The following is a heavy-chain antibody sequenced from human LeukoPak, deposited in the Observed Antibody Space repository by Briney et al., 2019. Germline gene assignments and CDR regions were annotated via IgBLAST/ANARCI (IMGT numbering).Heavy chain of an antibody. CDR2: IQFDGNIQ. V-gene: IGHV3-30*02. J-gene: IGHJ4*02. D-gene: IGHD2-15*01. Sequence: GGSLRLSCAASGFTFSSFGMHWVRQAPGKGLEWVAFIQFDGNIQQYAGSVKGRFTISRDKNPLHVQMNSLRLEDTAVYYCARIWYSAFDYWGQGTLVTVAS. CDR3: ARIWYSAFDY. CDR1: GFTFSSFG.